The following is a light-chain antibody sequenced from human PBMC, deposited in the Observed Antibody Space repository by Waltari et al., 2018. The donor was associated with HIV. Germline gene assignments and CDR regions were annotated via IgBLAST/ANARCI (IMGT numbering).Light chain of an antibody. V-gene: IGLV2-11*01. CDR1: SSDVGGYNY. CDR3: CSYAGIYTFL. Sequence: QSALTQPRSVSGSPGQSVTISCTGTSSDVGGYNYVSWYQQHPGKAPKLMIYDVPKRPSGVPARFSGSKSGNTASLTISGLQAEDEADYYCCSYAGIYTFLFGGGTKLTVL. J-gene: IGLJ2*01. CDR2: DVP.